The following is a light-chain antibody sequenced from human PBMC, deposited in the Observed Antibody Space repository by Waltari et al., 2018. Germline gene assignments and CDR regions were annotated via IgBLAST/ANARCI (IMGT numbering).Light chain of an antibody. CDR1: QSVNDN. J-gene: IGKJ4*01. CDR3: QQYDNWPPLT. V-gene: IGKV3-15*01. CDR2: GAS. Sequence: EIVMTQAPATLSVSPGERAALASRASQSVNDNLAWYQQKPGQAPRLLIHGASTRATGLPARFSASGYGTEFTLTIRSLQSEDSAVYYCQQYDNWPPLTFGGGTKVDI.